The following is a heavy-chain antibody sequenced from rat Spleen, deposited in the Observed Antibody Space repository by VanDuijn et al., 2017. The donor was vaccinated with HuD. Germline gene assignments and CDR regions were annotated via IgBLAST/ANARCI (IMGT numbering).Heavy chain of an antibody. D-gene: IGHD1-11*01. CDR2: ISTGGGNT. J-gene: IGHJ2*01. CDR1: GFTLSDYV. V-gene: IGHV5S13*01. CDR3: AKDLLNYGGYHPPY. Sequence: EVQLVESGGGLVQPGRSLNLSCAASGFTLSDYVMAWVRQAPTKGLEWVASISTGGGNTYYRDSVKGRFTISRDNAKNTLYLQMDSLRSEDTATYYCAKDLLNYGGYHPPYRGQGVMVTVSS.